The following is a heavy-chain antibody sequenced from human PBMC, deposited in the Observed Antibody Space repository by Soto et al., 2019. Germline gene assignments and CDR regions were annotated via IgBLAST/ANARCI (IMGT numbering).Heavy chain of an antibody. V-gene: IGHV4-4*07. D-gene: IGHD1-26*01. CDR2: IYTSGST. CDR1: GVSIRSYY. CDR3: ARVTSGSFYSDY. J-gene: IGHJ4*02. Sequence: SETLSLTCTVSGVSIRSYYWSWIRQPAGKGLEWIGQIYTSGSTNYIPSLKSRLTMSVDTSKNQFPLKLSSVTAADTAVYYCARVTSGSFYSDYWGQGILVTVSS.